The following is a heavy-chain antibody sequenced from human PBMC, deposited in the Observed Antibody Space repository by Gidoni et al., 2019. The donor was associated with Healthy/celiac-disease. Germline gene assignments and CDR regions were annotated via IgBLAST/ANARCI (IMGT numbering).Heavy chain of an antibody. CDR1: GCTFSSYA. V-gene: IGHV1-69*01. CDR2: IIPIFGTA. Sequence: QVQLVQSGSEVKKPGSSVTVSCKASGCTFSSYAISWVRQAPGQGLEWMGGIIPIFGTANYAQKFQGRVTITADESTSTAYMELSSLRSEDTAVYYCSAAMGPYYMDVWGKGTTVTVSS. D-gene: IGHD2-2*01. CDR3: SAAMGPYYMDV. J-gene: IGHJ6*03.